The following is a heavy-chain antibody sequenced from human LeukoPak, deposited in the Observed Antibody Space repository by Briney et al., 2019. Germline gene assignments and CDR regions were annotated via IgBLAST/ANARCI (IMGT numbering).Heavy chain of an antibody. D-gene: IGHD3-22*01. CDR2: IIPIFGTA. V-gene: IGHV1-69*13. J-gene: IGHJ4*02. Sequence: ASVKVSCKASGGTFSSYAISWVRQAPGQGLEWMGGIIPIFGTANYAQKFQGRVTITADESTSTAYMELGSLRSEDTAVYYCARAPPYYDSSGYYFDYWGQGTLVTVSS. CDR3: ARAPPYYDSSGYYFDY. CDR1: GGTFSSYA.